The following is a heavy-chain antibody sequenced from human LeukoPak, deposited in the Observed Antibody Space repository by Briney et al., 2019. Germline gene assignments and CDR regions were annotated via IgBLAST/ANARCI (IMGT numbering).Heavy chain of an antibody. CDR1: GFSFSSYS. J-gene: IGHJ4*02. CDR2: ISGSSSSI. D-gene: IGHD6-13*01. V-gene: IGHV3-48*02. Sequence: GGSLRLSCAASGFSFSSYSMDWVRQAPGKGLEWVSYISGSSSSIYYAGSVKGRFTISRDNAKNSLYLQMNSLRDEDTAVYYCARPGGSSWSQFDYWGQGTLVTASS. CDR3: ARPGGSSWSQFDY.